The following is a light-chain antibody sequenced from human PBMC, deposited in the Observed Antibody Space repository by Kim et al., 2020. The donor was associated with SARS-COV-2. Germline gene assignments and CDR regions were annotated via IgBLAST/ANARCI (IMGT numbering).Light chain of an antibody. J-gene: IGLJ1*01. V-gene: IGLV2-11*01. CDR1: SSDVGSSNY. CDR2: DVS. Sequence: QSALTQPRSVSGSPGQSVTISCTGTSSDVGSSNYVSWYQQHPGKAPKLMIYDVSKRPSGVPNRVSGSKSGNTASLTISGLQAEDEADYFCCSYTGTYTSCVFGSGTKVTVL. CDR3: CSYTGTYTSCV.